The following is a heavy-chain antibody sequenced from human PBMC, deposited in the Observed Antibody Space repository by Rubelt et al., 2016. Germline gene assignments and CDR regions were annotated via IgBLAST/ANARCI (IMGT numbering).Heavy chain of an antibody. D-gene: IGHD4-17*01. Sequence: VKVSCKASGYTFTSYGISWVRQAPGQGLEWMGWISAYNGNTNYAQKLQGRVTMTTDTSTSTAYMELRSLRSDDTAVYYCARGNDYGDYAYYYYGMDVWGQGTTVTVSS. V-gene: IGHV1-18*01. CDR2: ISAYNGNT. J-gene: IGHJ6*02. CDR3: ARGNDYGDYAYYYYGMDV. CDR1: GYTFTSYG.